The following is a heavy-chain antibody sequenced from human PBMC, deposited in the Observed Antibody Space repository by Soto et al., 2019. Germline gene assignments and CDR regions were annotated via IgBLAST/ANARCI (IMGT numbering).Heavy chain of an antibody. J-gene: IGHJ3*02. CDR1: GGSISSYY. CDR2: IYYSGST. Sequence: SETLSLTCTVSGGSISSYYWSWIRQPPGKGLEWIGYIYYSGSTNYNPSLKSRVTISVDTSKNQFSLKLSSVTAADTAVYYCARGCSSTSCLDDAIDIWGQGTIVTVSS. V-gene: IGHV4-59*01. D-gene: IGHD2-2*01. CDR3: ARGCSSTSCLDDAIDI.